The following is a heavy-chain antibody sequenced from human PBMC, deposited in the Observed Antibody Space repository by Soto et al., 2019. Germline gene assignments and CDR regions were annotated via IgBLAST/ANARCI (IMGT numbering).Heavy chain of an antibody. CDR1: GYTFTSYG. D-gene: IGHD2-2*02. Sequence: QVQLVQSGAEVKKPGASVKVSCKASGYTFTSYGISWVRQAPGQGLEWMGWISAYNGNTNYAQKLQGRVTMTTGTSTSTADVERRSLGSDDTAVYCRARDWLYALYAQPLPEGAWGQGTMVTVAS. CDR2: ISAYNGNT. CDR3: ARDWLYALYAQPLPEGA. J-gene: IGHJ4*02. V-gene: IGHV1-18*01.